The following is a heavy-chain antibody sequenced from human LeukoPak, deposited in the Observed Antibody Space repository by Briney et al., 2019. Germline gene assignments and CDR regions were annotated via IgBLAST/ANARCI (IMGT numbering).Heavy chain of an antibody. V-gene: IGHV4-4*02. D-gene: IGHD6-13*01. CDR3: ARVVAAAGIRYYGMDV. J-gene: IGHJ6*02. CDR1: GGSISSSNW. CDR2: IYHSGST. Sequence: SETLSLTCAVSGGSISSSNWWSWVRQPPGKGLEWIGEIYHSGSTNYNPSLKSRVTISVDKSKNQFSLELSSVTAADTAVYYCARVVAAAGIRYYGMDVWGQGTTVTVSS.